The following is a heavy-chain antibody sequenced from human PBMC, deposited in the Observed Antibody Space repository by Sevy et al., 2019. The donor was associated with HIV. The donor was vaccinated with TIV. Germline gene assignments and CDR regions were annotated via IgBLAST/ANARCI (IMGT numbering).Heavy chain of an antibody. CDR2: ISSYYGNT. J-gene: IGHJ6*02. D-gene: IGHD6-13*01. CDR3: ARERTRWQQLVEYYLGMDV. CDR1: GYTFNTYG. V-gene: IGHV1-18*01. Sequence: ASVKVSCKASGYTFNTYGISWVRQAPGQGLEWMGWISSYYGNTNFAQKFQGRVTMTTDTITNKAYMELKSLRSDDTAVYYCARERTRWQQLVEYYLGMDVWGQGTPVTVSS.